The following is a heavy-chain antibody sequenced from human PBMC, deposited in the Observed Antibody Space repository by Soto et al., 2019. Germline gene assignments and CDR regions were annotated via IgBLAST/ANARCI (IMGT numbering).Heavy chain of an antibody. D-gene: IGHD2-21*01. Sequence: LSITCSVSGAALNSGNYYWSWIRQVPGKGLEWIGHIYVTGAVDYNPSLRDRITISQDTSERQFSLNLRLVTAADTAVYYCARLRIATNNYKWLDPLGQGTLVTVSS. V-gene: IGHV4-31*03. CDR1: GAALNSGNYY. J-gene: IGHJ5*02. CDR2: IYVTGAV. CDR3: ARLRIATNNYKWLDP.